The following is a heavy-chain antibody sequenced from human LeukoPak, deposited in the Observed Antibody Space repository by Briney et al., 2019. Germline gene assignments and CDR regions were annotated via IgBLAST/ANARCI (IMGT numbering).Heavy chain of an antibody. J-gene: IGHJ4*02. D-gene: IGHD1-26*01. CDR1: GFTFDDYA. V-gene: IGHV3-9*01. CDR3: AKAVGAIKGPFDY. Sequence: GGSLRLSCAASGFTFDDYAMHWVRQAPGKGLEWVSGISWNCGSIGYADSVKGRFTISRDNAKNSLYLQMNSLRAEDTALYYCAKAVGAIKGPFDYWGQGTLVTVSS. CDR2: ISWNCGSI.